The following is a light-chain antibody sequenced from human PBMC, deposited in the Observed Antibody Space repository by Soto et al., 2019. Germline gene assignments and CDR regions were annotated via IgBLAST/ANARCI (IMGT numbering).Light chain of an antibody. CDR3: QQYYTYPT. J-gene: IGKJ4*01. CDR2: DVS. Sequence: DIQMNQSPSSLYASVGDRVTLTCRAGQDIRYFLAWFRQKRGPAPESLLYDVSTLHSGVPSKFSGAGSATEFTLAVSSLQPEDFATYYFQQYYTYPTVGGGTRVDI. V-gene: IGKV1-16*02. CDR1: QDIRYF.